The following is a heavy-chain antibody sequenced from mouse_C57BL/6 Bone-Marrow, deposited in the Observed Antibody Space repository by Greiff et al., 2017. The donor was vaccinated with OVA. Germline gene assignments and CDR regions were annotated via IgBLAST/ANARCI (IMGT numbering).Heavy chain of an antibody. CDR1: GFTFSSYT. J-gene: IGHJ2*01. Sequence: EVQGVESGGGLVKPGGSLKLSCAASGFTFSSYTMSWVRQTPEKRLEWVATISGGGGNTYYPDSVKGRFTISRDNAKNTLYLQMSSLRSEDTALYYCARHGNWFDYWGQGTTLTVSS. V-gene: IGHV5-9*01. CDR2: ISGGGGNT. D-gene: IGHD2-1*01. CDR3: ARHGNWFDY.